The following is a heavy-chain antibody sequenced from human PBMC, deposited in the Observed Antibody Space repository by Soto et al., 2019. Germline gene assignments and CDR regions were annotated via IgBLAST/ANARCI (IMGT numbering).Heavy chain of an antibody. D-gene: IGHD6-13*01. CDR3: AVWGLAAAGTDSFGY. CDR2: ISAYNGNT. J-gene: IGHJ4*02. V-gene: IGHV1-18*01. Sequence: SVKVSCKASGYTFTSYGISWVRQAPGQGLEWMGWISAYNGNTNYAQKLQGRVTMTTDTSTSTAYMELRSLRSDDTAVYYCAVWGLAAAGTDSFGYWGQGTLVTVSS. CDR1: GYTFTSYG.